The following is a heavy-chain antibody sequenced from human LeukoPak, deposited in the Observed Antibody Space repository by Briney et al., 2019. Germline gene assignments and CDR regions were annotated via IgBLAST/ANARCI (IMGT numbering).Heavy chain of an antibody. J-gene: IGHJ4*02. D-gene: IGHD3-16*01. CDR1: GFTFSSYS. V-gene: IGHV3-21*04. CDR3: AKDFRDLWGFFDY. Sequence: PGGSLRLSCAASGFTFSSYSMNWVRQAPGKGLEWVSSISSSSSYIYYADSVKGRFTISRDNAKNSLYLQMNSLRAEDTAVYYCAKDFRDLWGFFDYWGQGTLVTVSS. CDR2: ISSSSSYI.